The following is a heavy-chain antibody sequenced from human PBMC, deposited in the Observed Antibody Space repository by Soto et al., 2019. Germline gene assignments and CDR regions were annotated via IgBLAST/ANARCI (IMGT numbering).Heavy chain of an antibody. CDR1: GATLDTFIDYG. V-gene: IGHV1-69*14. CDR3: DRGAATKIHVLMYDGLEI. D-gene: IGHD5-12*01. Sequence: QVQLVQSGAEVKKPGSSVRVSCKASGATLDTFIDYGITWVRQAPEQGLEWMGGIIPVFGAANHAKKFQGRVRISADTSTRPVNMELSSLRSEDTDVYSGDRGAATKIHVLMYDGLEIWGQGTMVTVSS. J-gene: IGHJ3*02. CDR2: IIPVFGAA.